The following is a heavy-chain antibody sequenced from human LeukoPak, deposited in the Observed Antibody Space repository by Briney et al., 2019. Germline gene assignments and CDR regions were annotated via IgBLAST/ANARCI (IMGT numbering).Heavy chain of an antibody. V-gene: IGHV3-30*03. CDR3: ALLEMATIKGFDY. CDR1: GFTFSSYG. Sequence: GGSLRLSCAASGFTFSSYGMHWVRQAPGKGLEWVAVISYDGSNKYYADSVKGRFTISRDNSKNTLYLQMNSLRAEDTAVYYCALLEMATIKGFDYWGQGTLVTVSS. D-gene: IGHD5-24*01. CDR2: ISYDGSNK. J-gene: IGHJ4*02.